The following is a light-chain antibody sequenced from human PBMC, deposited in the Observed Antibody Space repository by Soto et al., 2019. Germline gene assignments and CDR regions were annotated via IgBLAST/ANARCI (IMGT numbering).Light chain of an antibody. CDR3: QQYGASPLFT. V-gene: IGKV3-20*01. J-gene: IGKJ3*01. Sequence: EVVLTQSPGTLSLSPGERATLSCRASQGVTTAYLAWYQHKPGQAPRPLIYGASNRATGIPDRFSGSGSGTDFTLTISRLEPEDFAVYSCQQYGASPLFTFGPGTKVDLK. CDR1: QGVTTAY. CDR2: GAS.